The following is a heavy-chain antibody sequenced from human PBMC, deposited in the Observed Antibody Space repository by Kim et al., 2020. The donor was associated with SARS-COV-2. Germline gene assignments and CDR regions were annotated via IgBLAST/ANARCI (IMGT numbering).Heavy chain of an antibody. CDR3: AKWDWSNDCGTISCVYY. J-gene: IGHJ4*02. Sequence: GGSLRLSCAASGFTFSRYGMHWVRQAPGKGLEWVSGVAYGGVNIYYADSVKGRFTISRDNFKNTLYLQMYSLRAEDTAVYYCAKWDWSNDCGTISCVYYWGQGTLVTVSS. CDR1: GFTFSRYG. CDR2: VAYGGVNI. D-gene: IGHD2-21*01. V-gene: IGHV3-23*01.